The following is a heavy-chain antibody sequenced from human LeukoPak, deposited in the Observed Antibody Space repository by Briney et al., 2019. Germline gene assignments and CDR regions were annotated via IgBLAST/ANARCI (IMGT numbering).Heavy chain of an antibody. CDR3: AADPEFITIFGVVTPRGFDP. J-gene: IGHJ5*02. CDR2: INPNSGGT. Sequence: ASVKVSCKASGYTFTGYYMHWVRQAPGQGLEWMGWINPNSGGTNYAQKFQGRVTMTRDTSISTAYMELSRLRSEDTAVYYCAADPEFITIFGVVTPRGFDPWGQGTLVTVSS. V-gene: IGHV1-2*02. CDR1: GYTFTGYY. D-gene: IGHD3-3*01.